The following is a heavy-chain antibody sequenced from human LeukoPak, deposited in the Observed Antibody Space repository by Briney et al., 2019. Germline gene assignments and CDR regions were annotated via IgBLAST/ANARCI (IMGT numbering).Heavy chain of an antibody. J-gene: IGHJ3*02. CDR1: GFTFSRYP. V-gene: IGHV3-30-3*01. CDR2: ISYDGSNK. Sequence: GGSVRLSCAASGFTFSRYPVHWVRQAPGKGVEGVAVISYDGSNKYYADSMKGRFTISRDNSKNTLYLQMNSLRAEDTAVYYCARGLGPAEGAFDIWGQGTMVTVSS. CDR3: ARGLGPAEGAFDI. D-gene: IGHD6-13*01.